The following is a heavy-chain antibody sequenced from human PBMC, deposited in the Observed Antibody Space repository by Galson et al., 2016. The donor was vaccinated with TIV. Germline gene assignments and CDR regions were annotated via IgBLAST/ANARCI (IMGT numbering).Heavy chain of an antibody. V-gene: IGHV1-69*01. CDR2: IIPLSGT. J-gene: IGHJ6*02. CDR3: ARGGHYALDV. D-gene: IGHD3-16*01. CDR1: GGVFNNYA. Sequence: SCKASGGVFNNYAILWVRQAPGQGLEWMGGIIPLSGTTYAKKFQGRLTVTADEGTKTTYMDLSRLTSDDTAVYYCARGGHYALDVWGQGTAVTVSS.